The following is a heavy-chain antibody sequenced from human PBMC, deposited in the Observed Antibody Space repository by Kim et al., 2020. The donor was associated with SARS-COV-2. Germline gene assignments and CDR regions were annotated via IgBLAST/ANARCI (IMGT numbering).Heavy chain of an antibody. D-gene: IGHD4-17*01. J-gene: IGHJ4*02. CDR2: ISWNSGSI. CDR3: AKGLRGGVDY. CDR1: GFTFDDYA. V-gene: IGHV3-9*01. Sequence: GGSLRLSCAASGFTFDDYAMHWVRQAPGKGLEWVSGISWNSGSIGYADSVKGRFTISRDNAKNSLYLQMNSLRAEDTALYYCAKGLRGGVDYWGQGTLVTVSS.